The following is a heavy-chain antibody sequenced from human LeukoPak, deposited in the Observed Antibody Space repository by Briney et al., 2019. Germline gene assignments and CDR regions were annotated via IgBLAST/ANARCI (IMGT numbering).Heavy chain of an antibody. V-gene: IGHV4-34*01. Sequence: SETLSLTCAVYGGSFSGYYWSWIRQPPGKGLEWIGEINHSGSTYYNPSLKSRVTISVDTSKNQFSPKLSSVTAADTAVYYCARGGVYDILTGDDLFDYWGQGTLVTVSS. CDR1: GGSFSGYY. CDR2: INHSGST. D-gene: IGHD3-9*01. J-gene: IGHJ4*02. CDR3: ARGGVYDILTGDDLFDY.